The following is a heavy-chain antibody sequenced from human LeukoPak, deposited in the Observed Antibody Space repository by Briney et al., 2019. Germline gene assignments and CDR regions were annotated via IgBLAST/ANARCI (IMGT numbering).Heavy chain of an antibody. J-gene: IGHJ4*02. D-gene: IGHD3-10*01. Sequence: ASVKVSCKASGYTFTSYYMHWVRQAPGQGLEWMGVINPSGGSTSYAQKFQGRVTMTRDMSTSTVYMELSSLRAEDTAVYYCARGEYYYGSGSYLGYWGQGTLVTVSS. CDR1: GYTFTSYY. CDR2: INPSGGST. V-gene: IGHV1-46*01. CDR3: ARGEYYYGSGSYLGY.